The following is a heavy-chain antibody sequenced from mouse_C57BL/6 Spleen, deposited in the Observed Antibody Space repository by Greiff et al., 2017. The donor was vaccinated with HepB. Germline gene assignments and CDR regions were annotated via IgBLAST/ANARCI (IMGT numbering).Heavy chain of an antibody. CDR2: ISYDGSN. Sequence: VQLQQSGPGLVKPSQSLSLTCSVTGYSITSGYYWNWIRQFPGNKLEWMGYISYDGSNNYNPSLKNRISITRDTSKNQFFLKLNSVTTEDTATYYCANNYFAYWGQGTLVTVSA. D-gene: IGHD1-1*01. J-gene: IGHJ3*01. CDR1: GYSITSGYY. CDR3: ANNYFAY. V-gene: IGHV3-6*01.